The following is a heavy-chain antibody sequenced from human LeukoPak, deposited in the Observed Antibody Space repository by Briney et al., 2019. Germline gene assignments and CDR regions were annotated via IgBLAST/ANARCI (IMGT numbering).Heavy chain of an antibody. V-gene: IGHV4-39*01. J-gene: IGHJ4*02. Sequence: PSETLSLTCTVSGGSISSSSYYWGWIRQPPGKGLEWIGSIYYSGSTYYNPSLKSRVTISVDTSKNQFSLKLSSVTAADTAVYYCARHKRATYFDYWGLGTLVTVSS. CDR3: ARHKRATYFDY. D-gene: IGHD1-26*01. CDR1: GGSISSSSYY. CDR2: IYYSGST.